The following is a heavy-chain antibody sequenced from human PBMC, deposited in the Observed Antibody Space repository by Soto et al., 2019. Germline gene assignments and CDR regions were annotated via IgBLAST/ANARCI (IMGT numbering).Heavy chain of an antibody. D-gene: IGHD2-2*01. J-gene: IGHJ4*02. V-gene: IGHV3-74*01. CDR1: GFTFSSNY. CDR3: ASRAAVVPAASFDY. Sequence: EVQLVESGGDLVQPGESLRLSCAASGFTFSSNYMHWVRQAPGKGLVWVSFINSDGSRTNYADSVKGRFTISRDNAKNMLYLQMTSLRAEDTAVYYCASRAAVVPAASFDYWGQGTLVTVSS. CDR2: INSDGSRT.